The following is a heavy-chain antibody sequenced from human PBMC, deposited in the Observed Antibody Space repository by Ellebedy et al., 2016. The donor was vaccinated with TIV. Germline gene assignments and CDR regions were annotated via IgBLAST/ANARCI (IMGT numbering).Heavy chain of an antibody. D-gene: IGHD3-16*01. CDR2: INQDGREK. CDR1: GFSFRSYW. CDR3: ATDGSYGDYRSPTHAFVM. Sequence: GESLKISCSASGFSFRSYWMAWVRQAPGKGLEWVANINQDGREKYYVDSVKGRFTISRDNAKNSLYLQMNSLRGEDTAVYYCATDGSYGDYRSPTHAFVMWGRGTLVTVSS. V-gene: IGHV3-7*01. J-gene: IGHJ3*02.